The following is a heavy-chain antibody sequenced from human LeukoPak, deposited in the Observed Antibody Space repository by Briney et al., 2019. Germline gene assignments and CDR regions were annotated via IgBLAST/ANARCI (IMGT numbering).Heavy chain of an antibody. CDR2: IIPIFGTA. CDR1: GGTFSSYA. J-gene: IGHJ4*02. CDR3: AREYRYSGYVDY. Sequence: SVKVSCKASGGTFSSYAISWVRQAPGQGREWMGRIIPIFGTANYAQKFQGRVTITTDESTSTAYMELSSLRSEDTAVYYCAREYRYSGYVDYWGQGTLVTVSS. V-gene: IGHV1-69*05. D-gene: IGHD5-12*01.